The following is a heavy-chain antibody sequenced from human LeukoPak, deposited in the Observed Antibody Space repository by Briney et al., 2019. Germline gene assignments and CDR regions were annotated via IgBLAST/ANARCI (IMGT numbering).Heavy chain of an antibody. J-gene: IGHJ5*02. CDR1: GFTFSSYA. CDR3: ARPEDKGWSDP. CDR2: ISYDGSNK. V-gene: IGHV3-30-3*01. D-gene: IGHD2-15*01. Sequence: PGGSLRLSCAASGFTFSSYAMHWVRQAPGKGLEWVAVISYDGSNKYYADSVKGRFTVSRDNSKNTLYLQMNSLRAEDTAVYYCARPEDKGWSDPWGQGTLVTVSS.